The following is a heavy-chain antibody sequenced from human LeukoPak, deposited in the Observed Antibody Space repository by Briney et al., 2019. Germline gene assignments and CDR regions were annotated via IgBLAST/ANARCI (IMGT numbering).Heavy chain of an antibody. CDR1: GGSISSSSYY. V-gene: IGHV4-39*07. D-gene: IGHD1-14*01. CDR3: ARDPQPQAHIDY. J-gene: IGHJ4*02. CDR2: IYYSGST. Sequence: SETLSLTCTVSGGSISSSSYYWGWIRQPPGKGLEWIGSIYYSGSTYYNPSLKSRVTISVDTSKNQFSLKLSSVTAADTAVYYCARDPQPQAHIDYWGQGTLVTVSS.